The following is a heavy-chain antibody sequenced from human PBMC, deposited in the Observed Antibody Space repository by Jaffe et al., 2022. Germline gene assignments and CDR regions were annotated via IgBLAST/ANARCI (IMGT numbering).Heavy chain of an antibody. Sequence: QVQLVQSGAEVKKPGASVKVSCKASGYTFTSYYMHWVRQAPGQGLEWMGIINPSGGSTSYAQKFQGRVTMTRDTSTSTVYMELSSLRSEDTAVYYCARDQGGQPPLNLIDYWGQGTLVTVSS. CDR1: GYTFTSYY. CDR3: ARDQGGQPPLNLIDY. J-gene: IGHJ4*02. V-gene: IGHV1-46*03. D-gene: IGHD3-16*01. CDR2: INPSGGST.